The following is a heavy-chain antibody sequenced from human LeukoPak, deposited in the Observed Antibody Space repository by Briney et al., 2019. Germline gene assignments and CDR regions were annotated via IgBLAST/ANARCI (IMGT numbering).Heavy chain of an antibody. J-gene: IGHJ4*02. D-gene: IGHD6-19*01. CDR1: GGSISSSNYY. CDR3: ARDPVVSPLAVAGTDLGDY. V-gene: IGHV4-39*07. Sequence: SETLSLTCTVSGGSISSSNYYWGWIRQPPGKGLEWIASIHYSETTYYNPSLKSRATISVDTSKNQFSLKLSSVTAADTAVYYCARDPVVSPLAVAGTDLGDYWGQGTLVTVSS. CDR2: IHYSETT.